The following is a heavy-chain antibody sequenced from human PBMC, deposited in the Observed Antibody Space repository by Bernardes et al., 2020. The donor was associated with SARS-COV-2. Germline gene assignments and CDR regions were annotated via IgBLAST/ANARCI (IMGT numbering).Heavy chain of an antibody. V-gene: IGHV3-30*18. CDR3: AKLRSVLWIHPYYNAMDA. D-gene: IGHD2-2*01. CDR2: ISYEGSIQ. Sequence: GSLRLYSEASGFTFNNFGMHWVRQAPGKGLEWVAVISYEGSIQHYADSVKGRFTISRDSSKNTVYLQMNTLRPEDTAVYYCAKLRSVLWIHPYYNAMDAWGQGTTVTVSS. CDR1: GFTFNNFG. J-gene: IGHJ6*02.